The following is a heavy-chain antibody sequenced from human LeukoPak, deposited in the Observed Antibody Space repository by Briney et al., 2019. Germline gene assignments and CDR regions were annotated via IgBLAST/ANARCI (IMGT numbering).Heavy chain of an antibody. D-gene: IGHD3-22*01. Sequence: GGSLRLSCTASGFTFGDYAMNWVRQAPGKGLGWVSYISSSGSTIYYADSVKGRFTISRDNAKNSLYLQMNSLRAEDTAVYYCARGYYYDSSGYSAAHDAFDIWGQGTMVTVSS. V-gene: IGHV3-48*03. CDR2: ISSSGSTI. CDR1: GFTFGDYA. CDR3: ARGYYYDSSGYSAAHDAFDI. J-gene: IGHJ3*02.